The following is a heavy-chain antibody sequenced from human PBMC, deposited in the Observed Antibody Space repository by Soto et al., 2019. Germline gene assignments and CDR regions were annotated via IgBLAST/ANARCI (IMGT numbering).Heavy chain of an antibody. CDR1: GFTFSNYR. V-gene: IGHV3-21*01. J-gene: IGHJ4*02. Sequence: EVQLVDSGGGLVQPGGSLRLSCAASGFTFSNYRMTWVRQAPGKGLEWVSTITDSSNYISYADSVKGRFTISRDNTKNSLFLQMNSLRAEDTAVYYWARDGTTMIRGSTVFDYWGQGTLVTVSS. D-gene: IGHD3-10*01. CDR2: ITDSSNYI. CDR3: ARDGTTMIRGSTVFDY.